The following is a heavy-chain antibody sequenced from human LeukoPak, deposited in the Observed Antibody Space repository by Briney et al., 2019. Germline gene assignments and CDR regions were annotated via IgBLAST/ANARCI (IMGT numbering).Heavy chain of an antibody. V-gene: IGHV3-30*02. J-gene: IGHJ5*01. CDR3: AKYITMIVVVTENWFDS. CDR1: GFTFSSYG. CDR2: IRYDGSNK. Sequence: GGSLRLSCAASGFTFSSYGMHWVRQAPGKGLEWVAFIRYDGSNKYYADSVKGRFTISRDNSKNTLYLQMNSLRAEDTAVYYCAKYITMIVVVTENWFDSWGQGTLVTVSS. D-gene: IGHD3-22*01.